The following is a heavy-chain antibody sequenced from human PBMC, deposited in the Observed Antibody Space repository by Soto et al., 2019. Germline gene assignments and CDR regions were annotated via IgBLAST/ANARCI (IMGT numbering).Heavy chain of an antibody. V-gene: IGHV4-31*02. D-gene: IGHD1-26*01. CDR2: IFNSGTT. CDR1: GASTVSHYH. J-gene: IGHJ4*02. CDR3: ALALGPTTGLYY. Sequence: QVQLQESGPGLVTPSQTLSLTCSVSGASTVSHYHWTWIRQPPGKGLEWMGYIFNSGTTFYNPSLPSRLSISMDTSGNHFSLVLRSVTAADTAVYYCALALGPTTGLYYGGQGTLVTGSS.